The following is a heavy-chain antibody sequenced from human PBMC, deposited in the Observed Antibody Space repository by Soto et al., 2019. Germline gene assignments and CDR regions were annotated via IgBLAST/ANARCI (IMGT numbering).Heavy chain of an antibody. CDR2: ISYDGSNK. J-gene: IGHJ6*02. Sequence: SLRLSCAASGFTFGNYAMHWVRQAPGKGLECVAVISYDGSNKFYRDYVKGRFTISRDNSKNTLYLQINSLRYEDTAVYYCARGDREDIAVVVGVRPGEYGVDVWGQGTTVTVSS. CDR3: ARGDREDIAVVVGVRPGEYGVDV. V-gene: IGHV3-30-3*01. D-gene: IGHD2-15*01. CDR1: GFTFGNYA.